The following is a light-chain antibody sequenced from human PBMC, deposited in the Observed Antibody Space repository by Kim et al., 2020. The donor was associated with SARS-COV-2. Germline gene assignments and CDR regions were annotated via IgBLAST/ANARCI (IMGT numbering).Light chain of an antibody. J-gene: IGLJ3*02. CDR1: SGSIASYD. CDR2: EDN. V-gene: IGLV6-57*03. CDR3: QSYDSSNQV. Sequence: GKTVTISCTRSSGSIASYDVQWYQQRPGSAPTTVIYEDNQRPSGVPDRFSGSIDSSSNSASLTIAGLKTEDEADYYCQSYDSSNQVFGGGTKLTVL.